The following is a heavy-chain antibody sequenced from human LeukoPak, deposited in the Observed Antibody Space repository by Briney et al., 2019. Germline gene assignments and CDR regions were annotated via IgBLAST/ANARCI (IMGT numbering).Heavy chain of an antibody. CDR3: AKDLGHGRDDYCTNGVCYPDY. CDR1: GFTFSSYA. CDR2: ISYDGSNK. J-gene: IGHJ4*02. Sequence: GRSLRLSCAASGFTFSSYAMHWVRQAPGKGLEWVAVISYDGSNKYYADSVKGRFTISRDNSKNTLYLQMNSLRAEDTAVYYCAKDLGHGRDDYCTNGVCYPDYWGQGTLVTVSS. V-gene: IGHV3-30*04. D-gene: IGHD2-8*01.